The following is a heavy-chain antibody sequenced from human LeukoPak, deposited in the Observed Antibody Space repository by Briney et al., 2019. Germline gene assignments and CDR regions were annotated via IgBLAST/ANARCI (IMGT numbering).Heavy chain of an antibody. CDR1: GFTFSSYA. Sequence: GGSLRLSCAASGFTFSSYAMHWVRQAPGKGLEYVSAISSKGGSTYYADSVKGRFTISRDNSKNTLYLQMGSLRAEDMAVYYCARGSGSYFTDYFDYWGQGTLVTVSS. CDR3: ARGSGSYFTDYFDY. CDR2: ISSKGGST. J-gene: IGHJ4*02. V-gene: IGHV3-64*02. D-gene: IGHD1-26*01.